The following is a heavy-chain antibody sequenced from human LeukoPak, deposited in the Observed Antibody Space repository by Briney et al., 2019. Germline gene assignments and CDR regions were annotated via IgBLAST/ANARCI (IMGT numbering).Heavy chain of an antibody. J-gene: IGHJ1*01. D-gene: IGHD1-26*01. CDR2: ISSSSSYI. Sequence: PGGSLRLSCAASGLTFSSYWMHWVRQAPGKGLEWVSSISSSSSYIYYADSVKGRFTISRDNAKNSLYLQMNSLRAEDTAVYYCARSATMKSTEYFQHWGQGTLVTVSS. CDR1: GLTFSSYW. V-gene: IGHV3-21*01. CDR3: ARSATMKSTEYFQH.